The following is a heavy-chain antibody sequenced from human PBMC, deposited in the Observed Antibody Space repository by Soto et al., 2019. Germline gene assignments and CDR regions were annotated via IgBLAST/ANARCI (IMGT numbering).Heavy chain of an antibody. CDR2: IVPAFGTP. D-gene: IGHD3-3*01. Sequence: QVQLVQSGAEVKKPGSSVKVSCRASGGTFSNYAISWVRQAPGQGLEWMGGIVPAFGTPNYAQNLQDRITITADDSTTTVYMDLSSLRSEDTAVYDCARGATIFGVAAYSYYEMEVWGQGTTVTVSS. J-gene: IGHJ6*02. CDR1: GGTFSNYA. V-gene: IGHV1-69*01. CDR3: ARGATIFGVAAYSYYEMEV.